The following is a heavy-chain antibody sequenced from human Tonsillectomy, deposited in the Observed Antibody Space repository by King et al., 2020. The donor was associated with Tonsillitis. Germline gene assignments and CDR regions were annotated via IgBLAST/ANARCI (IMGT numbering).Heavy chain of an antibody. CDR3: AREGIAAAVTNWFDP. CDR2: ISYDGSNK. V-gene: IGHV3-33*05. J-gene: IGHJ5*02. D-gene: IGHD6-25*01. CDR1: GFTFSSYG. Sequence: VQLVESGGGVVQPGRSLRLSCAASGFTFSSYGMHWVRQAPGKGLEWVAVISYDGSNKYYADSVKGRFTISRDNSKNTLYLQMNSLRAEDTAVYYCAREGIAAAVTNWFDPWGQGTLVTVSS.